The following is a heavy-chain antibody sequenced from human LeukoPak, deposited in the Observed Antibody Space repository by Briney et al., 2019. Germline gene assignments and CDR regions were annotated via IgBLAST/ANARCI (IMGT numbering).Heavy chain of an antibody. CDR2: IYYSGST. Sequence: SETLSLTCTVSGGSISSSSYYWGWIRQPPGKGLEWIGSIYYSGSTYYNPSLKSRVTISVDTSKNQFSLKLSSVTAADTAAYYCASLRTGDFDYWGQGALVTVSS. J-gene: IGHJ4*02. CDR3: ASLRTGDFDY. CDR1: GGSISSSSYY. V-gene: IGHV4-39*07. D-gene: IGHD3-10*01.